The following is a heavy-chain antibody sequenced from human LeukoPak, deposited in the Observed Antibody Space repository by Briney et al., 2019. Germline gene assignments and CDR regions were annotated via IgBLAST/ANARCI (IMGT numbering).Heavy chain of an antibody. CDR1: GFTFSSYA. V-gene: IGHV3-23*01. D-gene: IGHD6-25*01. J-gene: IGHJ6*03. Sequence: GGSLRLSCAASGFTFSSYAMSWVRQAPGKGLEWVSAISGSGGSTYYADSVKGRFTISRDNSKNTLYLQMNSLRAEDTAVYYCVKVPPPYSSGGHYYYYYMDVWGKGTTVTVSS. CDR2: ISGSGGST. CDR3: VKVPPPYSSGGHYYYYYMDV.